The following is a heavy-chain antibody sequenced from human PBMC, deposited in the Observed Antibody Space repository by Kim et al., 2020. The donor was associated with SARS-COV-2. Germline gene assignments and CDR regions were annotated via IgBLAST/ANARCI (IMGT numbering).Heavy chain of an antibody. V-gene: IGHV3-23*01. Sequence: KGRFTISRDNPKNTRYLQMNSLRAEDTAVYYCAKPPRGYSSSSLPWFDPWGQGTLVTVSS. J-gene: IGHJ5*02. CDR3: AKPPRGYSSSSLPWFDP. D-gene: IGHD6-6*01.